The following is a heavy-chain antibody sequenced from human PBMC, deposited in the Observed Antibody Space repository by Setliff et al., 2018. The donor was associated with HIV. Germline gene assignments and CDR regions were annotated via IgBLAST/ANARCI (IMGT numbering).Heavy chain of an antibody. CDR2: ISPSNGYT. V-gene: IGHV1-18*01. J-gene: IGHJ3*02. D-gene: IGHD1-26*01. CDR1: GYTFSSYG. CDR3: ASGGSGSYLPVPDAFDI. Sequence: GASVKVSCKASGYTFSSYGISWVRQAPGQGLEWMGWISPSNGYTDYAQKFRDRVTLTTDTSTSTAYMEVRSLTSDDTAVYYCASGGSGSYLPVPDAFDIWGQGTMVTVSS.